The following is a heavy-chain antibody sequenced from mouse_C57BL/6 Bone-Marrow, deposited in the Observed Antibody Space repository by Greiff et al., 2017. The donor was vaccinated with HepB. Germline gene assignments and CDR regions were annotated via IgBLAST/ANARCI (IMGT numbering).Heavy chain of an antibody. CDR3: ARGITTVVATDFYAMDY. CDR2: ISYDGSN. D-gene: IGHD1-1*01. CDR1: GYSITSGYY. Sequence: EVQRVESGPGLVKPSQSLSLTCSVTGYSITSGYYWNWIRQFPGNKLEWMGYISYDGSNNYNPSLKNRISITRDTSKNQFFLKLNSVTTEDTATYYCARGITTVVATDFYAMDYWGQGTSVTVSS. V-gene: IGHV3-6*01. J-gene: IGHJ4*01.